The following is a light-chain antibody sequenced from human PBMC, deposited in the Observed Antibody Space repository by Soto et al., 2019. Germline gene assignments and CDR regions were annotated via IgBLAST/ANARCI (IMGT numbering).Light chain of an antibody. Sequence: EMVMTQSPATLSVSPGEXATLSCRASQSVSTKLAWYQQRPGQAPRLLIFDASTRATGIPARFSGSGSGTEFPLTIRSLQSEDFAVYFCQQYKNWPPWTFGQGTKVDIK. V-gene: IGKV3-15*01. CDR3: QQYKNWPPWT. CDR2: DAS. J-gene: IGKJ1*01. CDR1: QSVSTK.